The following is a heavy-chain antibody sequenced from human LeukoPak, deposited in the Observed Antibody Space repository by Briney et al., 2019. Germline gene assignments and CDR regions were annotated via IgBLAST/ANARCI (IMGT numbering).Heavy chain of an antibody. CDR3: ARDKEQPGYYYYMDV. D-gene: IGHD6-13*01. CDR2: IYTSGST. V-gene: IGHV4-61*02. J-gene: IGHJ6*03. Sequence: SETLSLTCTVSGASINSGSYYWTWIRQPAGKGLEWIGRIYTSGSTNYNPSLKSRVTMSVDTSKNQFSLKLSSVTAADTAVYYCARDKEQPGYYYYMDVWGKGTTVTVSS. CDR1: GASINSGSYY.